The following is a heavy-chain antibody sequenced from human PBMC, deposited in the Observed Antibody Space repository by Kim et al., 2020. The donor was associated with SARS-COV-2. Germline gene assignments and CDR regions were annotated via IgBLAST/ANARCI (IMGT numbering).Heavy chain of an antibody. J-gene: IGHJ6*02. CDR2: IRSKAYGGKT. V-gene: IGHV3-49*03. D-gene: IGHD6-19*01. Sequence: GGSLRLSFTASGFTFGDYAMSWFRQAPGKGLEWVGFIRSKAYGGKTEYAASVKGRFTISRDDSKSIAYLQMNSLKTEDTAVYYCTNIAVAGDYNYYYGMDVWGQGTTVTVSS. CDR1: GFTFGDYA. CDR3: TNIAVAGDYNYYYGMDV.